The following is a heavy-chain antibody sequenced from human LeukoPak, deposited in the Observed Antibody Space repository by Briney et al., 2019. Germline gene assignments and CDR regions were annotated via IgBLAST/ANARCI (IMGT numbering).Heavy chain of an antibody. CDR1: GGSISSGDYY. J-gene: IGHJ4*02. CDR2: IYYSGST. V-gene: IGHV4-30-4*08. D-gene: IGHD3-22*01. Sequence: SETLSLTCTVSGGSISSGDYYWSWIRQPPGKGLEWIGYIYYSGSTYYNPSLKSRVTKSVDTSKNQFSLKLSSVTAADTAVYYCARGVSTYYYDSSGYLGYWGQGTLVTVSS. CDR3: ARGVSTYYYDSSGYLGY.